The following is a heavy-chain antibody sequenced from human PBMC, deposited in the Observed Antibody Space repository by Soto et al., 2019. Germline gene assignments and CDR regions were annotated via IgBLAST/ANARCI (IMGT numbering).Heavy chain of an antibody. D-gene: IGHD3-22*01. J-gene: IGHJ4*02. CDR3: ARPRYDSSGTPFDH. CDR2: INSDGSST. CDR1: GFTFSSYW. Sequence: AGGSLRLSCAASGFTFSSYWMHWVRQAPGKGLVWVSRINSDGSSTSYADSVKGRFIISRDNAKNTLYLQMNSLRAEDTAVYYCARPRYDSSGTPFDHWGQGTLVTVSS. V-gene: IGHV3-74*01.